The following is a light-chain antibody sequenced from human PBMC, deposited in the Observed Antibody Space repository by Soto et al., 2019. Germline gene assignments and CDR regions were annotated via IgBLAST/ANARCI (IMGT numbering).Light chain of an antibody. J-gene: IGKJ3*01. CDR2: AAS. V-gene: IGKV1-27*01. Sequence: DIQMTQSPSSLSASVGDRVTITCRASEDISNCLAWYQQKPGKVPKLLIYAASTLHSGVPSRFSGSGSGTEFTFTISSLKPEDAATYFCQKCNSPPPFAFGPGTKVDIK. CDR3: QKCNSPPPFA. CDR1: EDISNC.